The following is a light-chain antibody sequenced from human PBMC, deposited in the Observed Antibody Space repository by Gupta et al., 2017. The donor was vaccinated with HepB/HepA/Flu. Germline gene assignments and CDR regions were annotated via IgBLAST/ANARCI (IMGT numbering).Light chain of an antibody. J-gene: IGLJ3*02. CDR1: SSNNGAGYD. Sequence: TQPPSXSGAPGQXVXXSXXGXSSNNGAGYDVHWYQQLPGTAPKLLIYGNSNRPSGVPDRFSGSKSGTSASLAITGLQAEDEADYYCQSYDSSLSGLVFGGGTKLTVL. CDR2: GNS. CDR3: QSYDSSLSGLV. V-gene: IGLV1-40*01.